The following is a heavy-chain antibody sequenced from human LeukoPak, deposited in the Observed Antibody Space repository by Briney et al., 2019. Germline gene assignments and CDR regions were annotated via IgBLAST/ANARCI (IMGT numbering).Heavy chain of an antibody. CDR3: ASLWELLDY. V-gene: IGHV3-30-3*01. Sequence: GGSLRLSCAASGFTFSSYAMHWVRQAPGKGLEWVAVISYDGSNKYYADSVKGRFTISRDNSKNTLYLQMNSLRAEDTAVYYCASLWELLDYWGQGTQVTVSS. J-gene: IGHJ4*02. CDR1: GFTFSSYA. D-gene: IGHD1-26*01. CDR2: ISYDGSNK.